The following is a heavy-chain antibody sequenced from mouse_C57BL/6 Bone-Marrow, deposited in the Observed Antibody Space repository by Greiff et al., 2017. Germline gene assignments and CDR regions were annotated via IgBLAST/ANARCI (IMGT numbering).Heavy chain of an antibody. J-gene: IGHJ3*01. V-gene: IGHV1-56*01. CDR3: ARPTGTPFAY. Sequence: QVQLKESGPELVRPGASVKISCKAPGYTFISHWMQWVRQRPGQGLEWIGEIFPGSGSTYYNEKFKGNATLTVDTSSSTAYMQLSSLTSEDSAVYLWARPTGTPFAYWGEGVLVTVSA. CDR1: GYTFISHW. D-gene: IGHD4-1*02. CDR2: IFPGSGST.